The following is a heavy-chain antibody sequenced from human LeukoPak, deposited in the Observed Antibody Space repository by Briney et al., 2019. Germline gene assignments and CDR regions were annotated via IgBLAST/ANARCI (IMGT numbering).Heavy chain of an antibody. CDR1: GYSFTTYW. CDR2: IYPSGSDT. Sequence: GESLKISCKASGYSFTTYWIGWVRQMPGKGLEWMGIIYPSGSDTRYSPSFQGQVTLSVEKSINTAYMQWSSLKASDTAMYYCARQQMATFLPFDFWGQGTLVTVSS. J-gene: IGHJ4*02. CDR3: ARQQMATFLPFDF. V-gene: IGHV5-51*01. D-gene: IGHD5-24*01.